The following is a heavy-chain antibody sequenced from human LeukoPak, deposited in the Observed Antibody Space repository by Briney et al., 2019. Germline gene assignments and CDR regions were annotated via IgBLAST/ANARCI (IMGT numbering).Heavy chain of an antibody. CDR1: GGSTSSYY. Sequence: SETLSLTCTVSGGSTSSYYWTWIRQPAGKGLEWIGRIYSTGSNNYNPSLNSRVTMSVATSKNQFSLKLNSVTAADTAVYYCARDLVTVTKGFDIWGQGTMGSVSS. CDR2: IYSTGSN. CDR3: ARDLVTVTKGFDI. J-gene: IGHJ3*02. D-gene: IGHD4-17*01. V-gene: IGHV4-4*07.